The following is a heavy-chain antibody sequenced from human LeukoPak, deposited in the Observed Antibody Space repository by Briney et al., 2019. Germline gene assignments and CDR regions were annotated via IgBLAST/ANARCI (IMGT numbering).Heavy chain of an antibody. J-gene: IGHJ6*03. CDR1: GGSFIGYY. CDR2: INHSGST. V-gene: IGHV4-34*01. Sequence: SETLSLTCAVYGGSFIGYYWSWIRQPPGKGLEWIGEINHSGSTNYNPSLKSRVTISVDTSKNQFSLKLSSVTAADTAVYYCARGTAARPGYYYYYMDVWGKGTAVTVSS. D-gene: IGHD6-6*01. CDR3: ARGTAARPGYYYYYMDV.